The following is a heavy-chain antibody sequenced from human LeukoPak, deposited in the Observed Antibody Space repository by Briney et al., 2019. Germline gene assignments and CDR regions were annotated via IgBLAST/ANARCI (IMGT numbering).Heavy chain of an antibody. V-gene: IGHV3-49*04. CDR1: GFTFGDYT. CDR3: TRDFFNRGDSGGYYYGMDV. J-gene: IGHJ6*02. CDR2: VRSKAYGGTT. D-gene: IGHD4-23*01. Sequence: GGSLRLSCTASGFTFGDYTMTWVRQAPGKGLEWVGIVRSKAYGGTTEYAASVKGRFTISRDDSKSIAYLQMNSLKTEDTAVYYCTRDFFNRGDSGGYYYGMDVWGQGTTVTVSS.